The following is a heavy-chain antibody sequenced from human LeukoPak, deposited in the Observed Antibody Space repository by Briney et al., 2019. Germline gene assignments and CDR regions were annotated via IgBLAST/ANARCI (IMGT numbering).Heavy chain of an antibody. CDR1: GGSFSGYY. CDR3: ARGYSYGPMGYYFDY. Sequence: SETLSLTCAVYGGSFSGYYWSWIRQPPGKGLEWIGEINHSGSTNYNPSLKSRVTISVDTSKNQFSLKLSSVTAADTAVYYCARGYSYGPMGYYFDYWGQGTLVTVSS. V-gene: IGHV4-34*01. J-gene: IGHJ4*02. D-gene: IGHD5-18*01. CDR2: INHSGST.